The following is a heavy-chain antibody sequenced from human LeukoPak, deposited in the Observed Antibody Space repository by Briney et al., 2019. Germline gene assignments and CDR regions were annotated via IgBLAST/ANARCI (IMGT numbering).Heavy chain of an antibody. CDR3: AREGSGFHD. CDR2: IYHTGST. J-gene: IGHJ5*02. Sequence: SEILSPTCAVSGGSISSSNWWSWVRQPPGKGLEWIGVIYHTGSTNYNPSLMSRVTISVDKTKNQFSLELSSGTAADTAVYYCAREGSGFHDWGQGTLVTVSS. V-gene: IGHV4-4*02. CDR1: GGSISSSNW.